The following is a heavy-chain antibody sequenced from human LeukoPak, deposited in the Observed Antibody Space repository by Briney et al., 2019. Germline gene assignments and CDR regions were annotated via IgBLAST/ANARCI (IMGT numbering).Heavy chain of an antibody. V-gene: IGHV4-34*01. Sequence: SETLSLTCAVYGGSFSGYYWSWIRQPPGKGLEWIGEINHSGSTNYNPPLKSRVTISVDTSKNQFSLKLSSVTAADTAVYYCARGGRQWLVRALDYWGQGTLVTVSS. CDR1: GGSFSGYY. CDR2: INHSGST. J-gene: IGHJ4*02. CDR3: ARGGRQWLVRALDY. D-gene: IGHD6-19*01.